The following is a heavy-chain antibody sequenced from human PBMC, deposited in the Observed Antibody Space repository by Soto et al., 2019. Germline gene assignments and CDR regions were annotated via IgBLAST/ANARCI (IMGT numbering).Heavy chain of an antibody. CDR3: ARDGYSYGYYYYYYGMDV. CDR2: TYYRSKWYN. D-gene: IGHD5-18*01. CDR1: GYSVSSNSAA. Sequence: SHTLSLTCAISGYSVSSNSAALNWIRQSPSRGLEWLGRTYYRSKWYNDYAVSVKSRITINPDTSKNQFSLQLNSVTPEDTAVYYCARDGYSYGYYYYYYGMDVWGQGTTVTVS. J-gene: IGHJ6*02. V-gene: IGHV6-1*01.